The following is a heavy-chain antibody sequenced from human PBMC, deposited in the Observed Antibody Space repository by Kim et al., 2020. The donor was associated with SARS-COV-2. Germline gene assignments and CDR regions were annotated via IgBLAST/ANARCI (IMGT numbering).Heavy chain of an antibody. J-gene: IGHJ3*02. V-gene: IGHV3-33*01. CDR3: ARDSNAFDI. Sequence: SKRYYADAGKGRLTISRDNSKTTLYLQVNSLRAEDTAVYYCARDSNAFDIWGQGTMVTVSS. CDR2: SKR.